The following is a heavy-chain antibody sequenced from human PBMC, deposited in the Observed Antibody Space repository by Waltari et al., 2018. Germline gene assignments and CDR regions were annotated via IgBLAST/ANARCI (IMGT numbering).Heavy chain of an antibody. CDR1: DYSISSGYY. Sequence: QVQLQESGPGLVKASETLSLTCAVSDYSISSGYYWGWIRQPPGKGLEWIGSIQRSGKNYYNPDLKSRVTISVDTTKNQFSLKLSSVTAADTAVYYCARGTYYDDIWGSSHFDYWGQGTLVTVSS. CDR2: IQRSGKN. J-gene: IGHJ4*02. V-gene: IGHV4-38-2*01. D-gene: IGHD3-16*01. CDR3: ARGTYYDDIWGSSHFDY.